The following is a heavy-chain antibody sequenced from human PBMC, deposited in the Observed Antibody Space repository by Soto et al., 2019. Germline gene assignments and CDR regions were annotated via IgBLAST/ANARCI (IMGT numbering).Heavy chain of an antibody. Sequence: QVQLQESGPGLVKPSQTLSLTCTVSGGSISSGDSYWSWIRQRPGKGLEWIGYIYYDGSTYYNPSLESRATISVDTSKNQFSLKVNSMSAADTAVYYCAREGAASHTYYYGTDVWGQGTTVTVSS. J-gene: IGHJ6*02. D-gene: IGHD3-16*01. V-gene: IGHV4-30-4*01. CDR2: IYYDGST. CDR1: GGSISSGDSY. CDR3: AREGAASHTYYYGTDV.